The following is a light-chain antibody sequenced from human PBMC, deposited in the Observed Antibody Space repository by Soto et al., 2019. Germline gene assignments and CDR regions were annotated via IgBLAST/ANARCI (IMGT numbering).Light chain of an antibody. CDR1: SRDVGRYNL. Sequence: QSALTQPASVSGSPGQSITISCTGTSRDVGRYNLVSWYQQHPGKAPKLMIYEVTKRPSGVSHRFSGSKSGTSASLAITGLQAEDEADYYCQSYDNSLSVYVFGTGTKVTVL. CDR3: QSYDNSLSVYV. CDR2: EVT. V-gene: IGLV2-14*02. J-gene: IGLJ1*01.